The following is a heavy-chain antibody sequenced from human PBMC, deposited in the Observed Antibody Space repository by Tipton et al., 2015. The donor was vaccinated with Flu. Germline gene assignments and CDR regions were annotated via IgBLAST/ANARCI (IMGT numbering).Heavy chain of an antibody. J-gene: IGHJ5*02. D-gene: IGHD4-17*01. V-gene: IGHV4-34*01. Sequence: TLSLTCAVYGGSFSGYYWSWIRQPPGKGLEWIGEINHSGSTNYNPSLKSRVTISVDTSKNQFSLKLSSVTAADTAVYYCARDGGYGDYAGWFDPWGQGTLVTVSS. CDR2: INHSGST. CDR1: GGSFSGYY. CDR3: ARDGGYGDYAGWFDP.